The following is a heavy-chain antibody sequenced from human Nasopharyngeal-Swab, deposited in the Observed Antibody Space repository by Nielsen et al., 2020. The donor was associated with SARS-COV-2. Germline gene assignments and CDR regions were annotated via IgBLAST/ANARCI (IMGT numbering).Heavy chain of an antibody. CDR2: INDYEDRL. J-gene: IGHJ4*02. CDR1: GFTFSLYA. CDR3: VKHQGSSSDQ. Sequence: GESLKISCSASGFTFSLYAMHWVRQAPGKGLEYVSTINDYEDRLYYADSVKGRFTISRDNSKNTLYLQMNSLRVEDTAVYYCVKHQGSSSDQWGQGTLVTVSS. V-gene: IGHV3-64D*06.